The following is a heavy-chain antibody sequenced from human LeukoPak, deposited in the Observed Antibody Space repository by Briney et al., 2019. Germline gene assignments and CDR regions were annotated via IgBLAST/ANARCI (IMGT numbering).Heavy chain of an antibody. V-gene: IGHV4-39*01. Sequence: SETLSLTCTVSGGSISSSSYYWGWIRQPPGKGLEWIGSIYYSGSTYYNPSLKSRVTISVDTSKNQFSLKLSSVTAADTAVYYCARHHSYGHVDYWGQGTLVTVSS. D-gene: IGHD5-18*01. CDR2: IYYSGST. CDR3: ARHHSYGHVDY. CDR1: GGSISSSSYY. J-gene: IGHJ4*02.